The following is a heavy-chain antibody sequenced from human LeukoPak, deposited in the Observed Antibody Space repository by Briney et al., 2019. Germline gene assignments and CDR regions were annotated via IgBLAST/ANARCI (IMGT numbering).Heavy chain of an antibody. CDR2: ITGSGGST. V-gene: IGHV3-23*01. J-gene: IGHJ5*02. Sequence: GGSLRLSCAASGFTFNNYGMSWVRQAPGKGLEWVSTITGSGGSTYYADSVKGRFTIFRDKSKNTLYLQLNSLRAEDTAVYFCARQSGGPYNWFDPWGQGTLVTVSS. D-gene: IGHD2-15*01. CDR1: GFTFNNYG. CDR3: ARQSGGPYNWFDP.